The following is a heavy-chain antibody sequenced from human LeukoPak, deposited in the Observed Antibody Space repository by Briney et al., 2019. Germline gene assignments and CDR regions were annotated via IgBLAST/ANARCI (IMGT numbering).Heavy chain of an antibody. CDR2: IYYSGST. D-gene: IGHD6-13*01. Sequence: SETLSLTCTVSGGSISSYYWSWIRQPPGKGLEWIGYIYYSGSTNYNPSLKSRVTISVDTSKNQFSLKLSSVTAADTAVYYCARGPSIAAAGRWFDPWGQGTLVSVSS. V-gene: IGHV4-59*01. CDR1: GGSISSYY. J-gene: IGHJ5*02. CDR3: ARGPSIAAAGRWFDP.